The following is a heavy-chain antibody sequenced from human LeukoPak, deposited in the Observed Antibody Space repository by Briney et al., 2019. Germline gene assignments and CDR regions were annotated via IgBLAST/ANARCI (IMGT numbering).Heavy chain of an antibody. J-gene: IGHJ4*02. D-gene: IGHD2-2*01. CDR3: ASIYCSSTSCYSADY. V-gene: IGHV3-21*01. CDR1: GFTFSSYS. Sequence: GSLRLSCAASGFTFSSYSMNWVRQAPGKGLEWVSSISSSSSYIYYADSVKGRFTISRDNAKNSLYLQMNSLRAEDTAVYYCASIYCSSTSCYSADYWGQGTLVTVSS. CDR2: ISSSSSYI.